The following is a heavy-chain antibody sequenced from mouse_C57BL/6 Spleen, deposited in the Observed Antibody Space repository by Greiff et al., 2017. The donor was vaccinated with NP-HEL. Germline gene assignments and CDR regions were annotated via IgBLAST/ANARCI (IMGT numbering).Heavy chain of an antibody. CDR2: IWWDDDK. D-gene: IGHD1-1*01. CDR1: GFSLSTFGMG. Sequence: QVTLKESGPGILQPSQTLSLTCSFSGFSLSTFGMGVGWIRQPSGKGLEWLAHIWWDDDKYYNPALKSRLTISKDTSKNQVFLKIANVDTADTATYYCARTTVVATRWYFDVWGTGTTVTVSS. CDR3: ARTTVVATRWYFDV. J-gene: IGHJ1*03. V-gene: IGHV8-8*01.